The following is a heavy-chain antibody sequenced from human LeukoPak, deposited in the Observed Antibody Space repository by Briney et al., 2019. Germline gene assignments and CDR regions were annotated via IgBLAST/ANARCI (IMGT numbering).Heavy chain of an antibody. J-gene: IGHJ6*04. Sequence: PSETLSLTCTVSGGSISSYYWSWIRQPAGKGLEWIGRIYTSGSTNYNPSLKSRVTMSVDTSKNQFSLKLSSVTAADTAVYYCARGKGSGAAADYYYYGMDVWGKGTTVTVSS. D-gene: IGHD6-13*01. CDR3: ARGKGSGAAADYYYYGMDV. CDR1: GGSISSYY. CDR2: IYTSGST. V-gene: IGHV4-4*07.